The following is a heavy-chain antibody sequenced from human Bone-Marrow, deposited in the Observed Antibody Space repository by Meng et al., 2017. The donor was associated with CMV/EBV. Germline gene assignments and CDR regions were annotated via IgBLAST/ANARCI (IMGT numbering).Heavy chain of an antibody. J-gene: IGHJ4*02. CDR3: ARFQWLVYYFDY. D-gene: IGHD6-19*01. V-gene: IGHV3-48*03. CDR2: ISDRGGST. Sequence: GGSLRLSCAASGFTFSDYEMNWVRQAPGRGLEWVSYISDRGGSTYYADSVKGRFTISRDNSKKSVYLQMNSLRAEDTAIYYCARFQWLVYYFDYWGRGTLVTVSS. CDR1: GFTFSDYE.